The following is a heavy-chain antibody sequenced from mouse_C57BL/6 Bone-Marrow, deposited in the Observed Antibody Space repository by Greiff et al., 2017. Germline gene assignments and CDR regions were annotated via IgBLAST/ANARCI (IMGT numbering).Heavy chain of an antibody. CDR2: INPYNGGT. Sequence: QLQQSGPVLVKPGASVKMSCKASGYTFTDYYMNWVKQSHGKSLEWIGVINPYNGGTSYNQKFNGKATLTVDKSSSTAYMELNSLTSEDSAVYYCARTTGTGLFAYWGQGTLVTVSA. J-gene: IGHJ3*01. CDR3: ARTTGTGLFAY. V-gene: IGHV1-19*01. CDR1: GYTFTDYY. D-gene: IGHD4-1*02.